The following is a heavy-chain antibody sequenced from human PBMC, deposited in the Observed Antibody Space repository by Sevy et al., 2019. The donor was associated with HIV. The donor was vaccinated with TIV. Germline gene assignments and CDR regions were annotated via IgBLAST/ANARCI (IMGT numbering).Heavy chain of an antibody. V-gene: IGHV3-21*01. CDR2: ISGSSTYM. D-gene: IGHD3-10*01. Sequence: GGSLRLSCAASGFIFRNYSMNWVRQAPGKGLEWVASISGSSTYMNHARSVKGRFTISRDNAKNSLYLQMNSLRGEDTAIYYCARDVRGSMIRGVIGWFDPWGRGTLVTVSS. CDR3: ARDVRGSMIRGVIGWFDP. CDR1: GFIFRNYS. J-gene: IGHJ5*02.